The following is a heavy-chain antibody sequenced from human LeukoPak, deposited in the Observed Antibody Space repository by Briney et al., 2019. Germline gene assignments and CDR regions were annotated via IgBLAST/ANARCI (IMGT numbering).Heavy chain of an antibody. D-gene: IGHD3-9*01. CDR3: ARGAEKRYFDWLLPYYFDY. Sequence: SETLSLTCAVYGGSFSGYYWSWIRQPPGKELEWIGEINHSGSTNYNPSLKSRVTISVDTSKNQFSLKLSSVTAADTAVYYCARGAEKRYFDWLLPYYFDYWGQGTLVTVSS. CDR2: INHSGST. CDR1: GGSFSGYY. V-gene: IGHV4-34*01. J-gene: IGHJ4*02.